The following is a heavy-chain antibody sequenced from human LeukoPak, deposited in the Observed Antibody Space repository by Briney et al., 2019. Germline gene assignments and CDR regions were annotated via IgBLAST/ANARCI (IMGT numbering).Heavy chain of an antibody. J-gene: IGHJ4*02. D-gene: IGHD6-19*01. CDR3: ARDSSGWYIFDY. CDR1: GFTFSSYA. V-gene: IGHV3-48*03. CDR2: ISSSGSTI. Sequence: GGSLRLSCAASGFTFSSYAMHWVRQAPGKGLEWVSYISSSGSTIYYADSVKGRFTISRDNAKNSLYLQMNSLRAEDTAVYYCARDSSGWYIFDYWGQGTLVTVSS.